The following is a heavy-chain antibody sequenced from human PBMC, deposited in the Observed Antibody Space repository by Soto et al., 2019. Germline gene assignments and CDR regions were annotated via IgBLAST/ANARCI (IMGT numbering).Heavy chain of an antibody. CDR2: INAGNGNT. CDR1: GYTFTSYA. V-gene: IGHV1-3*01. CDR3: AREYSSTWFNWFDP. J-gene: IGHJ5*02. Sequence: QVQLVQSGAEVKKPGASVKVSCKASGYTFTSYAMHWVRQAPGQRLEWMGWINAGNGNTKYSQKFQGRVTITRDTSASTAYMELSSLRSDDTAVYYCAREYSSTWFNWFDPWGQGTLVTVSS. D-gene: IGHD6-13*01.